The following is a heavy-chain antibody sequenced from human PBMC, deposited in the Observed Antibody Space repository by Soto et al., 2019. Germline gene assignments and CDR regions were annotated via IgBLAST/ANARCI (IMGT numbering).Heavy chain of an antibody. D-gene: IGHD2-2*01. V-gene: IGHV4-59*08. CDR3: ARLGGYCSSTSCYGYYGMDV. J-gene: IGHJ6*02. CDR2: IYYSGST. CDR1: GGSISSYY. Sequence: PSETLSLTCTVSGGSISSYYWSWVRQPPGKGLEWIGYIYYSGSTNYNPSLKSRVTISVDTSKNQFSLKVSSVTAADTAVYYCARLGGYCSSTSCYGYYGMDVWGQGTTVTVSS.